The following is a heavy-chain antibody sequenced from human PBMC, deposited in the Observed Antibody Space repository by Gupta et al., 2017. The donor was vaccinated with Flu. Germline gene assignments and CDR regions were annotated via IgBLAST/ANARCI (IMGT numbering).Heavy chain of an antibody. J-gene: IGHJ5*02. CDR1: GYTFIDYP. CDR3: ARNPGNWFDP. V-gene: IGHV1-2*02. Sequence: QVQLVQSGAEVKKPGASVKVSCKASGYTFIDYPIHWVRQAPGQGLEWMGWINPNSGDTKYAQRFQGRVTMTRDTSISTAYMELSRLKSDDTVVYYCARNPGNWFDPWGQGTLVTVSS. CDR2: INPNSGDT.